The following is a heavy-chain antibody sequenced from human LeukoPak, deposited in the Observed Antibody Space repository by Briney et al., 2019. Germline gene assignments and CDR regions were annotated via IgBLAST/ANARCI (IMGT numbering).Heavy chain of an antibody. CDR1: GGSISSSSYY. V-gene: IGHV4-39*07. CDR2: IFYSGST. CDR3: ARERTRRAVNPNWFDP. D-gene: IGHD1-14*01. J-gene: IGHJ5*02. Sequence: SETLSLTCTVSGGSISSSSYYWGWIRQPPGKGLEWIGSIFYSGSTYYNPSLKSRVTISVDTSKNQFSLKLSSVTAADTAVYYCARERTRRAVNPNWFDPWGQGTLVTVSS.